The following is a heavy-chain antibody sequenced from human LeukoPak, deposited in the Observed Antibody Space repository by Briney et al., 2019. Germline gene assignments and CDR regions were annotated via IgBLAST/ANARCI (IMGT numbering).Heavy chain of an antibody. CDR3: RKYRSSSLFDY. CDR2: IRFDGSNK. D-gene: IGHD6-6*01. J-gene: IGHJ4*02. V-gene: IGHV3-30*02. Sequence: GGSLRLSCASSVFTFSIYGMHWVRQAPGKGLEWVSFIRFDGSNKYYADSLKGEFTISRDNSKNTLYLQMKSLRAENTAVYYCRKYRSSSLFDYWGQGTLVTVSS. CDR1: VFTFSIYG.